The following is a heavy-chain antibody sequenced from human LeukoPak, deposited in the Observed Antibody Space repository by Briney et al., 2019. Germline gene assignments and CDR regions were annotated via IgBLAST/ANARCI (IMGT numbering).Heavy chain of an antibody. J-gene: IGHJ3*02. D-gene: IGHD6-13*01. Sequence: ASVKVSCKASGYTFTSYAMHWVRQAPGQRLEWMGWSNAGNGNTNYAQKLQGRVTMTTDTSTSTAYMELRSLRSDDTAVYYCARVTAGYDAFDIWGQGTMVTVSS. CDR3: ARVTAGYDAFDI. V-gene: IGHV1-3*01. CDR1: GYTFTSYA. CDR2: SNAGNGNT.